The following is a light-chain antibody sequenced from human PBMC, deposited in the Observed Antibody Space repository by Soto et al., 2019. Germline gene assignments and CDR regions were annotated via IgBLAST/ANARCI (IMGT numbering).Light chain of an antibody. Sequence: QSALTQPASVSGSPGQSITISCAGTMRDVGAYNLVSWYQQHPGRAPQLIIYEVSERPSGVPDRFSGSKSGNTASLTVSGLQAEDEAHYYCSSYAGTKTLVFGGGTKLTVL. CDR3: SSYAGTKTLV. J-gene: IGLJ2*01. V-gene: IGLV2-8*01. CDR2: EVS. CDR1: MRDVGAYNL.